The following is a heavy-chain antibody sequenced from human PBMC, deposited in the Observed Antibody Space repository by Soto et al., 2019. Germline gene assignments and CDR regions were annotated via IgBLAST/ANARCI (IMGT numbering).Heavy chain of an antibody. CDR2: ISPYSGNT. Sequence: QVQLVQSGDELRKPGSSVKVSWKRSGYIFVNYGIASVRTAPGQGFEWMGWISPYSGNTHYTSKVQGRLTMTTDTATSTAYMELGSLTSVDSAVYYCAMVDNYVTPTPQDVWGQGTPVTVSS. V-gene: IGHV1-18*01. CDR3: AMVDNYVTPTPQDV. D-gene: IGHD3-16*01. CDR1: GYIFVNYG. J-gene: IGHJ6*02.